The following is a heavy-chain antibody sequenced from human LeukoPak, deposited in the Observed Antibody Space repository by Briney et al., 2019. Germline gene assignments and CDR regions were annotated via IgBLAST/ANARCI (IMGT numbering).Heavy chain of an antibody. CDR2: TRFDDSYK. CDR1: GFTFNSHG. D-gene: IGHD1-1*01. Sequence: GTLRLSCAASGFTFNSHGKHLVRQAPGKGPEGVAFTRFDDSYKAYGDSVKGRFTISRDNSKNTLYLQMDSLRSDDTAVYYCAKSSAGITWFDPWGQGTLVTVSS. J-gene: IGHJ5*02. CDR3: AKSSAGITWFDP. V-gene: IGHV3-30*02.